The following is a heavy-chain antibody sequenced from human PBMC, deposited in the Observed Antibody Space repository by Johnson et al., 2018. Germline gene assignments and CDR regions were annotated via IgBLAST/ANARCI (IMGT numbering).Heavy chain of an antibody. Sequence: VQLVQSGGGLIQPGGSLRLSCAASGFTVSSNYMSWVRQAPGKGLAWVAVIYSGGSTYYEDSVKGRFTIPRDNTKNTLYLQINSLRAEDTDVNDCASTYYDSLTGCFGLGYMDVWGEGTTVTVSS. D-gene: IGHD3-9*01. CDR3: ASTYYDSLTGCFGLGYMDV. CDR2: IYSGGST. J-gene: IGHJ6*03. CDR1: GFTVSSNY. V-gene: IGHV3-53*01.